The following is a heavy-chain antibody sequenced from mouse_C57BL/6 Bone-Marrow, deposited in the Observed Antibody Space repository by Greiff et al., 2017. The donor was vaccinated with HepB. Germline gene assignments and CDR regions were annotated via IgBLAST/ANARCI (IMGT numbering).Heavy chain of an antibody. CDR1: GFTFSSYA. J-gene: IGHJ4*01. CDR2: ISSGGDYI. CDR3: TIGDYYGSSYAMDY. Sequence: EVQRVESGEGLVKPGGSLKLSCAASGFTFSSYAMSWVRQTPEKRLEWVAYISSGGDYIYYADTVKGRFTISRYNARNTLYLQMSSLKSEDTAMYYCTIGDYYGSSYAMDYWGQGTSVTVSS. V-gene: IGHV5-9-1*02. D-gene: IGHD1-1*01.